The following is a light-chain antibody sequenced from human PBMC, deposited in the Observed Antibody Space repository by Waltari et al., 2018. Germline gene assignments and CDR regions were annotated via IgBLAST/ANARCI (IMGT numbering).Light chain of an antibody. CDR2: DVP. J-gene: IGLJ3*02. CDR3: SSYTSTATSV. CDR1: SSYVGGYNY. V-gene: IGLV2-14*01. Sequence: QSALTQPASVSGSPGQSITISCTGPSSYVGGYNYVSWYKQDPGKAPKLIIYDVPRRPSGVSNRFSGSKSGDTASLTISALQTEDEADYYCSSYTSTATSVFGGGTKLTVL.